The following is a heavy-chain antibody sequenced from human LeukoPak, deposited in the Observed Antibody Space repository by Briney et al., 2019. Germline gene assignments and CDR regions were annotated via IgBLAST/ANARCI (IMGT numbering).Heavy chain of an antibody. CDR3: ASPMWDTAIHDY. Sequence: GGSLRLSCAASGFTFSSHWMHWLRQAPGKGLVWVARINSDDSIIFYAFSVKGGFTISRYNAKDTLYLPMNSLRAEDAAVYYCASPMWDTAIHDYWGQGTLVTVSS. D-gene: IGHD5-18*01. J-gene: IGHJ4*02. V-gene: IGHV3-74*01. CDR1: GFTFSSHW. CDR2: INSDDSII.